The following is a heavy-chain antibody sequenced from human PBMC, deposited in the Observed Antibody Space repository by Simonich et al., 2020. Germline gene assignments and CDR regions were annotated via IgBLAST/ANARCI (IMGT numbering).Heavy chain of an antibody. CDR2: ISYDGSHK. J-gene: IGHJ4*02. D-gene: IGHD6-6*01. Sequence: GGGVVQPGRSLRLSCAASGFTFSSYAMHWVRQAPGKGLEWVAVISYDGSHKYYADSVKGRFTISRDNSKNTLYLQMNSLRAEDTAVYYCARDLGSSYYFDYWGQGTLVTVSS. V-gene: IGHV3-30*07. CDR3: ARDLGSSYYFDY. CDR1: GFTFSSYA.